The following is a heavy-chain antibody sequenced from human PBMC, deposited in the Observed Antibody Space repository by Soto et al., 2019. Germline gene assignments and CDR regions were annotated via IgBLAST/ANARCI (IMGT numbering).Heavy chain of an antibody. D-gene: IGHD6-19*01. Sequence: ASVKVSCKASGYTFTSYGISWVRQAPGQGLEWMGWISAYNGNTNYAQKLQGRVTMTTDTSTSTAYMELRSLRSDDTAVYYCARASGIAVAGSKSPSRFDYWGQGTLVTVS. J-gene: IGHJ4*02. CDR3: ARASGIAVAGSKSPSRFDY. V-gene: IGHV1-18*01. CDR1: GYTFTSYG. CDR2: ISAYNGNT.